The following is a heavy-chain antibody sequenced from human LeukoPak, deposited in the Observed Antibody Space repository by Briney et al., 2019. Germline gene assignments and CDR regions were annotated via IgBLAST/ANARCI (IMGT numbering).Heavy chain of an antibody. CDR3: ARGLSGSYLH. CDR1: GGSISSSSYY. D-gene: IGHD1-26*01. Sequence: SETPSLTCTVSGGSISSSSYYCGWIHQPPGEGLEWIGEINHSGSTNYNPSLKSRVTISVDTSKNQFSLKLSSVTAADTAVYYCARGLSGSYLHWGQGTLVTVSS. J-gene: IGHJ4*02. V-gene: IGHV4-39*07. CDR2: INHSGST.